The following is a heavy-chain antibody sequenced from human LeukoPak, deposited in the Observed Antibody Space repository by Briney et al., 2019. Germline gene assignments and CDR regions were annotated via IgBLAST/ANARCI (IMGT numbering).Heavy chain of an antibody. Sequence: PGGSLRLSCVVSGFTFNRCWMNWVRQAPGKGLEWVAHINPDGRDTYYVDSVKGRFTISRDNAQNSMYLRMNSLRVEDTAVYYCTSWGDTTAEYFQRWGQGTLVTVSS. CDR1: GFTFNRCW. CDR2: INPDGRDT. J-gene: IGHJ1*01. CDR3: TSWGDTTAEYFQR. D-gene: IGHD2-21*02. V-gene: IGHV3-7*01.